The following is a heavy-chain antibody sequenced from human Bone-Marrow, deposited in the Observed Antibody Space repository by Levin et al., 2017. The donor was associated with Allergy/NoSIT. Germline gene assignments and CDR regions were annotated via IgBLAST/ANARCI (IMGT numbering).Heavy chain of an antibody. Sequence: LSLTCGVSDGSISSSNWWTWVRQPPGKGLEWVANIKEDGSEKYYVDSVKGRFTISRDNAKNSLYVQMNSLRAEDTAVYYCARDQFRRATIGARWFDPWGQGTLVTVSS. J-gene: IGHJ5*02. CDR1: DGSISSSNW. D-gene: IGHD5-24*01. V-gene: IGHV3-7*01. CDR2: IKEDGSEK. CDR3: ARDQFRRATIGARWFDP.